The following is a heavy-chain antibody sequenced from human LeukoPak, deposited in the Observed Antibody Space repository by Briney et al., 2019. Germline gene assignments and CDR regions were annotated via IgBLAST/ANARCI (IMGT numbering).Heavy chain of an antibody. CDR2: IYHSGST. CDR1: GYSISSGYY. D-gene: IGHD6-6*01. Sequence: SETLSLTCTVSGYSISSGYYWGWIRQPPGKGLGWIGSIYHSGSTYYNPSLRSRVTISVDTSKNQFSLKLSSVTAADTAVYYCARSYSSSSRYWFDPWGQGTLVTVSS. V-gene: IGHV4-38-2*02. CDR3: ARSYSSSSRYWFDP. J-gene: IGHJ5*02.